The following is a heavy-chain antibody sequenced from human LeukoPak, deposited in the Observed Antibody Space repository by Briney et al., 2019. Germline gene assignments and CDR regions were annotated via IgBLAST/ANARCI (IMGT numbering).Heavy chain of an antibody. Sequence: SETLSLTCAVSGYSISSGYYWGWIRQPPGKGLEWIGSIYHSGSTYYNPSLKSRVTISVDTSKNQFSLKLSSVTAADTAVYYCASGYDFWGGYHLFDYWGQGTLVTVSS. J-gene: IGHJ4*02. CDR2: IYHSGST. CDR3: ASGYDFWGGYHLFDY. V-gene: IGHV4-38-2*01. D-gene: IGHD3-3*01. CDR1: GYSISSGYY.